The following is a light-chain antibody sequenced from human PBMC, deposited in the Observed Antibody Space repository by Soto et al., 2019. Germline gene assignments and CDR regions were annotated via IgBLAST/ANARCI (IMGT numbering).Light chain of an antibody. J-gene: IGKJ2*01. CDR2: GAS. V-gene: IGKV3-15*01. Sequence: EIVMTQSPATLSVSPGERATLSCRASQSVSSNLAWYQQKPGQAPRLLIYGASTRATGNPARFSGSGSGTEFTLTISSLQSEDFAVYYCQQYNYSPPLYTFGQGTKLEIK. CDR1: QSVSSN. CDR3: QQYNYSPPLYT.